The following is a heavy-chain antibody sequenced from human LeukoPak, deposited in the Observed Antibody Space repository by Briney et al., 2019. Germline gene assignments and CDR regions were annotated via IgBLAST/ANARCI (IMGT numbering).Heavy chain of an antibody. CDR1: GFTFSSYA. J-gene: IGHJ5*02. CDR3: ARRPTRVTIFGAGWFDP. V-gene: IGHV4-34*01. Sequence: PGGSLRLSCAASGFTFSSYAMSWVRQAPGKGLEWIGEINHSGSTNYNPSLKSRVTISVDTSKNQFSLKLSSVTAADTAVYYCARRPTRVTIFGAGWFDPWGQGTLVTVSS. D-gene: IGHD3-3*01. CDR2: INHSGST.